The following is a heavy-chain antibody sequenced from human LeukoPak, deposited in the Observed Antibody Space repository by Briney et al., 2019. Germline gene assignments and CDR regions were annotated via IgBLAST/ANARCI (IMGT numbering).Heavy chain of an antibody. D-gene: IGHD4-17*01. CDR1: GFTFNDYA. CDR2: ISWNSGSI. CDR3: AKGGLYGVLSGNDAFDI. J-gene: IGHJ3*02. V-gene: IGHV3-9*01. Sequence: PGGSLRLSCVGSGFTFNDYAMHWVRQAPGKGLEWVSGISWNSGSIGYADSVKGRFTISRDNAKNSLYLQMNSLRAEDTALYYCAKGGLYGVLSGNDAFDIWGQGTMVTVSS.